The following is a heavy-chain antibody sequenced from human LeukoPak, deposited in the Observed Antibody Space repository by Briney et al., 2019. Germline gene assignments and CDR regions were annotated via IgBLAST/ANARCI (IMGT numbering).Heavy chain of an antibody. CDR3: AKAGGSSSVWGPNWFDP. V-gene: IGHV3-9*03. CDR1: GFTFSSYA. CDR2: ISWNSGTI. D-gene: IGHD6-6*01. Sequence: GGSLRLSCIASGFTFSSYAMHWVRQAPGKGLEWVSGISWNSGTIVYADSVKGRFTISRDNAKNSLYLQMNSLRAEDMALYYCAKAGGSSSVWGPNWFDPWGQGTLVTVSS. J-gene: IGHJ5*02.